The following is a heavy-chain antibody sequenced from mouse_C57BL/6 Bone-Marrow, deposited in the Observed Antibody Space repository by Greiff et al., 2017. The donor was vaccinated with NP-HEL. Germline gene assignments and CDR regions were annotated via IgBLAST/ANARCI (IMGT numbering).Heavy chain of an antibody. V-gene: IGHV1-54*01. CDR1: GYAFTNYL. Sequence: QVQLQQSGAELVRPGTSVKVSCKASGYAFTNYLIEWVKQRPGQGLEWIGVINPGSGGTNHNEKFKGKATLTADKSSSTAYMQLSSLTSEDSAVYFCAREGGNFYMDYWGQGTSVTVSS. CDR2: INPGSGGT. J-gene: IGHJ4*01. CDR3: AREGGNFYMDY. D-gene: IGHD2-1*01.